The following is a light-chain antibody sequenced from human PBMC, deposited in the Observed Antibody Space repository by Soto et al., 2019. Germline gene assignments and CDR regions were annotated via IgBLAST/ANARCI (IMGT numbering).Light chain of an antibody. CDR3: QQYNNWPT. J-gene: IGKJ1*01. Sequence: EIVMTQSPATLSVSPGERATLSCRASQSVSSNLAWYQQKPGQAPRLLIYGASTRATGVPARFSGSGSGTEFTLTISRLHSEDFAVYFCQQYNNWPTCGQGTKVEIE. CDR2: GAS. CDR1: QSVSSN. V-gene: IGKV3-15*01.